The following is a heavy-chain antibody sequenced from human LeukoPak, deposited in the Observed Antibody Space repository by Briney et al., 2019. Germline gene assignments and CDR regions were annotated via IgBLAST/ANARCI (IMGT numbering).Heavy chain of an antibody. J-gene: IGHJ4*02. D-gene: IGHD3-22*01. V-gene: IGHV4-30-4*01. Sequence: SETLSLTCTVSGGSISSGDYYWSWIRQPPGKGLEWIGYIYYSGSTYYNPSLKSRVTISVDTSKNQFSLKLSSVTAADTAVYYCARVGYYYDSSGYYLGYWGQGTLATVSS. CDR1: GGSISSGDYY. CDR3: ARVGYYYDSSGYYLGY. CDR2: IYYSGST.